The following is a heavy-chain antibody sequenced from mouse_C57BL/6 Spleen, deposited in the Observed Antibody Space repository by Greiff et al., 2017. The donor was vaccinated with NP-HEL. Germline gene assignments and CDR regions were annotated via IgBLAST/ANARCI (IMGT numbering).Heavy chain of an antibody. V-gene: IGHV14-2*01. Sequence: EVKLMESGAELVKPGASVKLSCTASGFNIKDYYMHWVKQRTEQGLEWIGRIDPEDGETKYAPKFQGKATITADTSSNTAYLQLSSLTSEDTAVYYCARRASLGYYFDYWGQGTTLTVSS. CDR2: IDPEDGET. CDR1: GFNIKDYY. CDR3: ARRASLGYYFDY. J-gene: IGHJ2*01. D-gene: IGHD6-1*01.